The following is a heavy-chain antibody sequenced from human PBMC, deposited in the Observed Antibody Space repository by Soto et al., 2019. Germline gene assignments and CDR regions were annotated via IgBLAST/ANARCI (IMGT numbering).Heavy chain of an antibody. V-gene: IGHV1-69*12. Sequence: QVQLVQSGAEVKKPGSSVKVSCKASGGTFDKYAISWVRQAPGQGLEWVGGIIPVSGTRKYAQKFQGRVTFTADESTSTAYMELSSLRSEDTAVYYCARSIASARAELGAFDVWGQGTMVTVSS. CDR2: IIPVSGTR. CDR3: ARSIASARAELGAFDV. J-gene: IGHJ3*01. D-gene: IGHD6-25*01. CDR1: GGTFDKYA.